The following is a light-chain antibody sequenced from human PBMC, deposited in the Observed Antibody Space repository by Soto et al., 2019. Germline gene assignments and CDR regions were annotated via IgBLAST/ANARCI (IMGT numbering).Light chain of an antibody. V-gene: IGKV1-5*03. Sequence: DIQMTQSPSTLSASVGDRVTITCRARQSISSWLAWYQQKPGKAPKLLIYKASSLESGVPSRFSGSGSGTEFTLTISSLQPDDFATYYCQQCNSYSATFGQGTKVEIK. CDR1: QSISSW. CDR2: KAS. J-gene: IGKJ1*01. CDR3: QQCNSYSAT.